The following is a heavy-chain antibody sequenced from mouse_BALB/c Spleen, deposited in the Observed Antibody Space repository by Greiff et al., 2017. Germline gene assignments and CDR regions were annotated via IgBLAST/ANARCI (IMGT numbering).Heavy chain of an antibody. CDR3: ARGGEWPSYAMDY. Sequence: VHVKQSGPELVKPGASVKISCKASGYTFTDYNMHWVKQSHGKSLEWIGYIYPYNGGTGYNQKFKSKATLTVDNSSSTAYMELRSLTSEDSAVYYCARGGEWPSYAMDYWGQGTSVTVSS. V-gene: IGHV1S29*02. CDR1: GYTFTDYN. CDR2: IYPYNGGT. J-gene: IGHJ4*01.